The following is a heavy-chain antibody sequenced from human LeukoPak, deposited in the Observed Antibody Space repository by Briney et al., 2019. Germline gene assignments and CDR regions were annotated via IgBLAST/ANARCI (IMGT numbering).Heavy chain of an antibody. CDR2: IRYDGSNK. V-gene: IGHV3-30*02. J-gene: IGHJ4*02. Sequence: PGGSLRLSCAASGFTFSSYGMHWVRQAPGKGLEWAAFIRYDGSNKYYADSVKGRFTISRDNSKKTLYLQMNSLRAEDTAVYYCAKDLEEYSSSELDYWGQGTLVTVSS. CDR3: AKDLEEYSSSELDY. CDR1: GFTFSSYG. D-gene: IGHD6-6*01.